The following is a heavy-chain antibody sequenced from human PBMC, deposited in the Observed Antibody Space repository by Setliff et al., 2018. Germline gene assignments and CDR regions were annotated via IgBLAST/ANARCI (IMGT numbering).Heavy chain of an antibody. V-gene: IGHV3-30-3*01. CDR2: ISYDGSNK. D-gene: IGHD5-12*01. CDR3: ARDKPIRDGYKRPPYYCGMDV. Sequence: GGSLRLSCAASGFTFSSYAMHWVRQAPGKGLEWVAVISYDGSNKYYADSVKGRFTISRDNSKNTLYLQMNSLRAEDTAVYYCARDKPIRDGYKRPPYYCGMDVWGQGTTVTVSS. J-gene: IGHJ6*02. CDR1: GFTFSSYA.